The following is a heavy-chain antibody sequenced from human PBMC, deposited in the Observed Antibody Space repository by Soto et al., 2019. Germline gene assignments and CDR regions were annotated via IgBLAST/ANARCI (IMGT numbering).Heavy chain of an antibody. J-gene: IGHJ4*02. CDR3: VKDRYVDY. CDR2: ISSNGVST. CDR1: GFTFSSYA. V-gene: IGHV3-64D*06. Sequence: GVSLRLSCSVFGFTFSSYAMHWVRQAPGKGLQYVSSISSNGVSTYYADSVKGRFTISRDNSKNTLYLQMSSLRVEDTAVYYCVKDRYVDYWGQGTLVTVSS.